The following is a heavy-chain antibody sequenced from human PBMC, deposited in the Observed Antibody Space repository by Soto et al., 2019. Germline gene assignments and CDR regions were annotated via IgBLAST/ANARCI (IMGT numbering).Heavy chain of an antibody. J-gene: IGHJ4*02. CDR1: GYTLTELS. CDR2: FDPEDGET. D-gene: IGHD6-13*01. CDR3: ATRKIYSSSWPFDY. V-gene: IGHV1-24*01. Sequence: GASVKVSCKVSGYTLTELSMHWVRQAPGKGLEWMGGFDPEDGETIYAQKFQGRVTMTEDTSTDTAYMELSSLRSEDTAVYYCATRKIYSSSWPFDYWGKGTLVTVYS.